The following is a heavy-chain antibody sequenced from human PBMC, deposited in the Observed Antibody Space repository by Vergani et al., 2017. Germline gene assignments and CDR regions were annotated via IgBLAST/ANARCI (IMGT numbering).Heavy chain of an antibody. CDR3: EQILSKNGYNYYAFDI. D-gene: IGHD5-24*01. J-gene: IGHJ3*02. CDR2: IDWDDDK. V-gene: IGHV2-70*04. CDR1: GVSVNSHQMR. Sequence: QVTLKESGPALVKPTQTLTLTCILSGVSVNSHQMRVIWIRQPPGKALEWLARIDWDDDKFYDRSLKTRLTISKDTSKNQVVLRMTNMDPVDTAMYYCEQILSKNGYNYYAFDIWGQGTMVIVSS.